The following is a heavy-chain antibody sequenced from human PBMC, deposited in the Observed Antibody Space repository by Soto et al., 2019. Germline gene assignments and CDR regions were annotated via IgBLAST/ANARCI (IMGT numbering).Heavy chain of an antibody. D-gene: IGHD1-26*01. V-gene: IGHV4-34*01. CDR1: GKSLSGYY. CDR2: INHSGNT. Sequence: PSETLSLTCAVYGKSLSGYYWSRIRQPPGKALEWIGEINHSGNTNYNPSLKSRVTISVDTSKNQLFLNLSSVTAADTAMYYCARHHVRGRTIAGAAEFWGQGTLVTVSS. CDR3: ARHHVRGRTIAGAAEF. J-gene: IGHJ4*02.